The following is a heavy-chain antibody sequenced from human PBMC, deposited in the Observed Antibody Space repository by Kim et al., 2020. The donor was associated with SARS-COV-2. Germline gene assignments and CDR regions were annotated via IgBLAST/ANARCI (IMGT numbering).Heavy chain of an antibody. CDR2: IKQDGSEK. D-gene: IGHD3-10*01. CDR1: GFTFSSYW. Sequence: GGSLRLSCAASGFTFSSYWMSWVRQAPGKGLEWVANIKQDGSEKYYVDSVKGRFTISRDNAKNSLYLQMNSLRAEDTAVYYCARTQVLLWFGELFEPYFDYWGQGTLVTVSS. CDR3: ARTQVLLWFGELFEPYFDY. J-gene: IGHJ4*02. V-gene: IGHV3-7*01.